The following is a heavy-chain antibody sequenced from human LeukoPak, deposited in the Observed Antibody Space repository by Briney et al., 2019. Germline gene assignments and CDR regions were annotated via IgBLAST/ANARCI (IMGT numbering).Heavy chain of an antibody. Sequence: GGSLRLSCAASGFTFSSYAMSWVRQAPGKGLEWVSAISGSGGSTYYADSVKGRFTISRDNSKNTLYLQMNSLRAEDTAVYYCAREYCSGGSCYDTFDPWGQGTLVAVSS. CDR2: ISGSGGST. CDR1: GFTFSSYA. J-gene: IGHJ5*02. D-gene: IGHD2-15*01. V-gene: IGHV3-23*01. CDR3: AREYCSGGSCYDTFDP.